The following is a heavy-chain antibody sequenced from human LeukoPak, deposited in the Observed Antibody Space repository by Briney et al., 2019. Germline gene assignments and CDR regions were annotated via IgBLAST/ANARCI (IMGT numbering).Heavy chain of an antibody. CDR1: GFTFSTYW. CDR3: ARITSRFYDSSGYYRALHNWFDP. Sequence: GGSLRLSCAASGFTFSTYWMSWVRQAPGKGLEWVANIKQDGSEKYYVDSVKGRFTISRDNAKNSLYLQMNSLRAEDTAVYYCARITSRFYDSSGYYRALHNWFDPWGQGTLVTVSS. CDR2: IKQDGSEK. D-gene: IGHD3-22*01. V-gene: IGHV3-7*01. J-gene: IGHJ5*02.